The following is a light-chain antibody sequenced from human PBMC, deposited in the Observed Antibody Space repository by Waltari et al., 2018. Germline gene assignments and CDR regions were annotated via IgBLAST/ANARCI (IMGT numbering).Light chain of an antibody. Sequence: DIVMTQSPLSLPVTPGEPASISCRSSQSLLHGDGRNFLDWYLQKPGQSPQLLIYMGSNRASGVPDRFSGSGSGTYFTLKISRVEAEDVGVYYCMQRIEFPYTFGQGTKLEIK. V-gene: IGKV2-28*01. CDR2: MGS. J-gene: IGKJ2*01. CDR3: MQRIEFPYT. CDR1: QSLLHGDGRNF.